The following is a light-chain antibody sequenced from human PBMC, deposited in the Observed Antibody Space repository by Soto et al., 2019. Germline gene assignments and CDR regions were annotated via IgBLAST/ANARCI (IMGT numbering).Light chain of an antibody. CDR3: QTWGTGFQV. CDR1: SGHSSYA. V-gene: IGLV4-69*01. CDR2: LNNDGSH. Sequence: QLVLTQPPSASASLGASVKLTCTLSSGHSSYAIAWHQKQREKGPRYLMDLNNDGSHTKRDGIPDRFSGSSSGAERYLIISSLQSEDEADYYCQTWGTGFQVFGGGTKLTVL. J-gene: IGLJ2*01.